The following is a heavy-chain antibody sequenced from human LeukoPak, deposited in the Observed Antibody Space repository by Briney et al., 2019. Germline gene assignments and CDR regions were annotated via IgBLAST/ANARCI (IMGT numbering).Heavy chain of an antibody. Sequence: GGSLRLSCAASAFTFNSYAMSWVRQAPGKGLEWVSAISAGGGYTYYADSVKGRFTISRDNSKNTLYLQMNSLRAEDTAVYYCAKSGKASCSGGSCYSVDNWGQGTLVTVSS. CDR1: AFTFNSYA. CDR3: AKSGKASCSGGSCYSVDN. J-gene: IGHJ4*02. D-gene: IGHD2-15*01. V-gene: IGHV3-23*01. CDR2: ISAGGGYT.